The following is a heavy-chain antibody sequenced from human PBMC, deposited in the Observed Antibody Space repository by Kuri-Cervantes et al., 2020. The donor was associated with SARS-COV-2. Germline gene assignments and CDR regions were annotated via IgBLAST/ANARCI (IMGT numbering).Heavy chain of an antibody. V-gene: IGHV3-23*01. J-gene: IGHJ1*01. CDR3: AKDLAVAATITEYFQH. CDR1: GFTFSSYS. Sequence: GGSLRLSCAASGFTFSSYSMNWVRQAPGKGLEWVSAISGSGESTYYADSVKGRFTISRDNSKNTLYLHMNSLRAEDTAVYYCAKDLAVAATITEYFQHWGQGTLVTVSS. D-gene: IGHD6-19*01. CDR2: ISGSGEST.